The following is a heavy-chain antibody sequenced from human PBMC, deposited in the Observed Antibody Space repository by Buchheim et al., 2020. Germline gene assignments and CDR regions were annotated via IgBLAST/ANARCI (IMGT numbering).Heavy chain of an antibody. CDR2: ISHDGNKE. D-gene: IGHD5-18*01. Sequence: QVQLVESGGGVVQPGRSPRLSCAASGFTFSNFGMHWVRQAPGKGLEWVAAISHDGNKEYYADSVTGGFTISRDSSRETLSLQMSGLRAEDTAIYFCARGYSRGYFDSWGQGT. CDR3: ARGYSRGYFDS. V-gene: IGHV3-30*03. CDR1: GFTFSNFG. J-gene: IGHJ4*02.